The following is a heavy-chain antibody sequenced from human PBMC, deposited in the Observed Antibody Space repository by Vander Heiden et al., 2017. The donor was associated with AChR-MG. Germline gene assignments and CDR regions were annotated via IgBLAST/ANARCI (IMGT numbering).Heavy chain of an antibody. V-gene: IGHV4-34*01. CDR1: GGSFSGYY. Sequence: QVQLQQWGAGLLKPSETLSLTCAVYGGSFSGYYWSWIRQPPGKGLEWIGEINHSGSTNYNPSLKSRVTISVDTSKNQFSLKLSSVTAADTAVYYCARGIGSSWYEYYYGMDVWGQGTTVTVSS. D-gene: IGHD6-13*01. CDR3: ARGIGSSWYEYYYGMDV. J-gene: IGHJ6*02. CDR2: INHSGST.